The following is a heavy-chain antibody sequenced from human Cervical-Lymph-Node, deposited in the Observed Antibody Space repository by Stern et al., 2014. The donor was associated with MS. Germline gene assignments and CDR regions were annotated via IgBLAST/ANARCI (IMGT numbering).Heavy chain of an antibody. CDR2: INPNSGGT. D-gene: IGHD2-21*02. J-gene: IGHJ3*02. CDR1: AYTFTGYY. V-gene: IGHV1-2*06. Sequence: QLVQSGAEVKKPGASMNVSCKASAYTFTGYYIHWVRQAPGQGLEWMGRINPNSGGTSYAQKFQGRVTMTSDTSISTAYVELTRLTSDDTAVYYCARGGDFDAFDIWGQGTMVTVSS. CDR3: ARGGDFDAFDI.